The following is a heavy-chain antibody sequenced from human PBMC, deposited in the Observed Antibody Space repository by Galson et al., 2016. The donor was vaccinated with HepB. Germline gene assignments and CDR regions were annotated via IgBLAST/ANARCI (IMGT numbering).Heavy chain of an antibody. CDR1: GFNFISYS. Sequence: SLRLSCAASGFNFISYSMDWVRQAPGKGLEWVSSFSSTSNSIYYADSVKGRFTISRDNAKNSLYLQMNSLRDGDTAVYYCARNMEGRGTVAFDYWGQGTLVIVSS. J-gene: IGHJ4*02. CDR3: ARNMEGRGTVAFDY. CDR2: FSSTSNSI. V-gene: IGHV3-21*01. D-gene: IGHD6-19*01.